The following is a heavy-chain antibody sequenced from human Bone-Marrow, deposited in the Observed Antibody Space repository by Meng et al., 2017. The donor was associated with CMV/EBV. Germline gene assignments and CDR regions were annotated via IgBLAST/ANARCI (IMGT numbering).Heavy chain of an antibody. CDR2: IKQDGSEK. D-gene: IGHD3-22*01. CDR3: ARAPPGIWLARFDY. CDR1: GFTFSSYW. V-gene: IGHV3-7*01. Sequence: GESLKISCAASGFTFSSYWMSWVRQAPGKGLEWVANIKQDGSEKYYVDSVKGRFTISRDNAKNSLYLQMNSLRAEDMAVYYCARAPPGIWLARFDYWGQGTLVTVFS. J-gene: IGHJ4*02.